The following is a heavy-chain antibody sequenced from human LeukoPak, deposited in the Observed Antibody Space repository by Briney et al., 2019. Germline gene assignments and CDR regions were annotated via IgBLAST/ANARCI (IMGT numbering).Heavy chain of an antibody. V-gene: IGHV1-8*01. D-gene: IGHD1-7*01. J-gene: IGHJ4*02. CDR1: GYTFTNYD. Sequence: ASVKVSCKTSGYTFTNYDINWVRQATGQGLEWMGWMNPNSGNTGYAQKFQGRVTMTRNISTSTAYMELSSLRSEDTAVYYCARVRGTTASFDYWGQGTLVTVSS. CDR3: ARVRGTTASFDY. CDR2: MNPNSGNT.